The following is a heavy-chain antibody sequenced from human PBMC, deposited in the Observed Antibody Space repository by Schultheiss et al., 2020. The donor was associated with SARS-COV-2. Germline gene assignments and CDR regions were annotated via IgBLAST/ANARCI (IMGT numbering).Heavy chain of an antibody. J-gene: IGHJ3*02. V-gene: IGHV4-39*07. CDR2: IYHSGST. Sequence: SETLSLTCTVSGGSISSGGYYWSWIRQPPGKGLEWIGSIYHSGSTYYNPSLKSRVTISVDTSKNQFSLKLSSVTAADTAVYYCARESYAFDIWGQGTMVTVSS. CDR3: ARESYAFDI. CDR1: GGSISSGGYY.